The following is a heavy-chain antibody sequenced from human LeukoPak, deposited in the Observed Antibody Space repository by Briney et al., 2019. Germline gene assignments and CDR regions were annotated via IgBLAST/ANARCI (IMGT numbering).Heavy chain of an antibody. Sequence: SETLSLTCAVYGGSFSGYYWSWIRQPPGKGLEWIGEINHSGSTNYNPSLKSRVTISVDTSKNQSSLKPSSVTAADTAVYYCARRKVATIRKNWFDPWGQGTLVTVFS. D-gene: IGHD5-12*01. CDR1: GGSFSGYY. V-gene: IGHV4-34*01. CDR3: ARRKVATIRKNWFDP. CDR2: INHSGST. J-gene: IGHJ5*02.